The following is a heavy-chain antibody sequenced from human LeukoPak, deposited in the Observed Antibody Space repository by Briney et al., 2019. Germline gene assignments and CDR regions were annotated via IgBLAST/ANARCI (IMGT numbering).Heavy chain of an antibody. Sequence: GASVKASCKASGYTLTSYGIKWMRQAPGQGLEWMGWISTQSGNTNYAQKVQGRLTLTTDRSTNTAYMELRSLRSDDTAVYYCARGAYGDKWGQGTMVTVSS. CDR3: ARGAYGDK. V-gene: IGHV1-18*01. CDR1: GYTLTSYG. CDR2: ISTQSGNT. J-gene: IGHJ4*02. D-gene: IGHD4-17*01.